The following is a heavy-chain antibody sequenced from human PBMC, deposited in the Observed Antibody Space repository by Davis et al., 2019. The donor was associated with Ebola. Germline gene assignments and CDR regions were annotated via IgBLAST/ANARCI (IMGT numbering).Heavy chain of an antibody. CDR1: GGTFSSYG. CDR2: INPRGGST. J-gene: IGHJ4*02. D-gene: IGHD6-13*01. CDR3: ARDRITAAGTMQLDY. V-gene: IGHV1-46*01. Sequence: AASVKVSCKASGGTFSSYGINWVRQAPGQGLEWMGMINPRGGSTSYAQKFQGRVTMTRDTSTTTVYMELSSLRSEDTAVYYCARDRITAAGTMQLDYWGQGTLVTVSS.